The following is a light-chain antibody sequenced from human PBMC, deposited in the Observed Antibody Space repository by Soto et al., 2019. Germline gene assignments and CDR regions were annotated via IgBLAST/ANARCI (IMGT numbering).Light chain of an antibody. CDR1: QGISSY. Sequence: IQLTQSPSSLSASVGDRVTITCRASQGISSYLAWYQQKPGKAPKLLIYAASTLQSGVPSRFSGSASGTDFTLTISSLQPEDFATYSCQQLNSYPITFGQGTRLEI. J-gene: IGKJ5*01. CDR3: QQLNSYPIT. CDR2: AAS. V-gene: IGKV1-9*01.